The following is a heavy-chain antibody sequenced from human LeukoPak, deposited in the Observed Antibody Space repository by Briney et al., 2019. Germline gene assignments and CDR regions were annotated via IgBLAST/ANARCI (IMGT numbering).Heavy chain of an antibody. CDR1: GGTFSSYA. J-gene: IGHJ5*02. V-gene: IGHV1-69*04. Sequence: SVKVSCTASGGTFSSYAISWVRQAPGHGLEWMGRIIPIFGIANYAQKFQGRVTITADKSTSTAYMELSSLRSEDTAVYYCARVGINWFDPWGQGTLVTVSS. D-gene: IGHD1-26*01. CDR3: ARVGINWFDP. CDR2: IIPIFGIA.